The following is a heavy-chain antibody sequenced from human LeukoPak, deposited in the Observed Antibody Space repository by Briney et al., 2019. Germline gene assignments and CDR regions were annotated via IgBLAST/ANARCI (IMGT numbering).Heavy chain of an antibody. CDR1: GFTFSSYS. V-gene: IGHV3-48*01. CDR3: ARDFYVVVTATWGY. J-gene: IGHJ4*02. D-gene: IGHD2-15*01. Sequence: PGGSLRLSCAASGFTFSSYSMNWVRQAPGKGLEWVSSISSSSSTIYYADSVKGRFTISRDNSRNTLYLQMNSLRAEDTAVYYCARDFYVVVTATWGYWGQGTLVTVSS. CDR2: ISSSSSTI.